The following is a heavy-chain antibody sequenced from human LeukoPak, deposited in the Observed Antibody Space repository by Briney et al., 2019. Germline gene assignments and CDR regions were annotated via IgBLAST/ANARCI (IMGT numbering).Heavy chain of an antibody. CDR1: GGSISSRSYY. Sequence: SETLSLTCTVSGGSISSRSYYWGWLRQPPGKGLEWIASIFYSGSTYHNPSLKSRVTISVDTPKSQFSLKLSSVTAADTAVYFCARHPLKAYVSDWFDPWGQGTLVTVSS. CDR3: ARHPLKAYVSDWFDP. D-gene: IGHD3-10*02. J-gene: IGHJ5*02. V-gene: IGHV4-39*01. CDR2: IFYSGST.